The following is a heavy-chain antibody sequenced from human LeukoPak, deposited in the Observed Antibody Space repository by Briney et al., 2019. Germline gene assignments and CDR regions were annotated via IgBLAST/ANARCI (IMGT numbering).Heavy chain of an antibody. J-gene: IGHJ4*02. CDR2: INHSGST. CDR1: GGSFSGYY. D-gene: IGHD5-18*01. V-gene: IGHV4-34*01. CDR3: ARVVGMGTFDY. Sequence: SETLSLTCAVYGGSFSGYYWSWIRPPPGKGLEWIGEINHSGSTNYNPSLKSRVTISVDTSKNQFSLKLSSVTAADTAVYYIARVVGMGTFDYWGQGTLVTVSS.